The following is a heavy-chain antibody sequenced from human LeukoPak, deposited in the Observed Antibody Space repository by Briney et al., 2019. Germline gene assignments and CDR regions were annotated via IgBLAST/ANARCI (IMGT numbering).Heavy chain of an antibody. CDR2: ISGSGGST. D-gene: IGHD5-18*01. CDR3: AGRGYSYGPTHFDY. J-gene: IGHJ4*02. CDR1: GITFSNSA. V-gene: IGHV3-23*01. Sequence: GGSLRLSCVPSGITFSNSALSWVRQAPGKGLEWVSAISGSGGSTYYADSVKGRFTISRDNSKNTLYLQMNSLRAEDTAVYYCAGRGYSYGPTHFDYWGQGTLVTVSS.